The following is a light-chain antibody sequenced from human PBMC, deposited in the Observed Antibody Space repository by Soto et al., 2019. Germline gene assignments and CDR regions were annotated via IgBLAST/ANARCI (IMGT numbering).Light chain of an antibody. J-gene: IGLJ1*01. CDR3: AGWDGSLKGFV. Sequence: QSVLTQPPSASGAPGQRVTISCSGSAXNIGRDPVNWYQQVPGTAPKLLIYENNHRPSGVPDRFSGSKSGTSASLVISGLQSEDEAEYFCAGWDGSLKGFVFGTGTKVTVL. V-gene: IGLV1-44*01. CDR2: ENN. CDR1: AXNIGRDP.